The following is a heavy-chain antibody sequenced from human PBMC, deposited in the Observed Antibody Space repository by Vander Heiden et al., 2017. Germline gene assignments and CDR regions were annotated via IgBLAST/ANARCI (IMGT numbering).Heavy chain of an antibody. CDR1: GSNCSYYG. J-gene: IGHJ4*02. V-gene: IGHV3-33*01. CDR3: ARDVRGLRH. CDR2: IWHDGTNK. D-gene: IGHD3-10*02. Sequence: QVQLVESGGGVVQPGRSRRLSCAASGSNCSYYGMDWVRQAPGKGLEWVAVIWHDGTNKNYADSVKGRFTISRDNSKNTLYLQMNSLRVEDTAVYYCARDVRGLRHWGQGTLVTVSS.